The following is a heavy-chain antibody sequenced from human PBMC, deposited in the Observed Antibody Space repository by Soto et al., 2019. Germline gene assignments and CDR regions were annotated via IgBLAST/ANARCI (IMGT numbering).Heavy chain of an antibody. CDR3: AKDLRGPVWFDP. V-gene: IGHV3-30*18. CDR2: ISYDGSNK. J-gene: IGHJ5*02. CDR1: GFTFSSYG. Sequence: SGGSLRLSCAASGFTFSSYGMHWVRQAPGKGLEWVAVISYDGSNKYYADSVKGRFTISRDNSKNTLYLQMNSLRAEDTAVYYCAKDLRGPVWFDPWGQGTLVTVSS. D-gene: IGHD4-17*01.